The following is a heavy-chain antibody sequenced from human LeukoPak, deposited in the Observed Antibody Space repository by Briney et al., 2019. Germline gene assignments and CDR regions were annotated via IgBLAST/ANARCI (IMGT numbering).Heavy chain of an antibody. CDR3: AREIPGIAVAANWFDP. V-gene: IGHV1-46*01. J-gene: IGHJ5*02. Sequence: GASVKVSCKASGYTFTSYYMHWVRQAPGQGLEWMGIINPSGGSTSYAQKFQGRVTMTGDTSTSTVYMELSSLRSEDTAVYYCAREIPGIAVAANWFDPWGQGTLVTVSS. CDR1: GYTFTSYY. CDR2: INPSGGST. D-gene: IGHD6-19*01.